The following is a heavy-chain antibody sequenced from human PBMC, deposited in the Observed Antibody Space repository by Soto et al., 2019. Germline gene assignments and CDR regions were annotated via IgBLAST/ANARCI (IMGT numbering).Heavy chain of an antibody. CDR2: IYYTGSP. Sequence: QVQLQASGPGLVKPSETLSLTCTVSGGSLSSYYWSWIRQPPGKGLEWIGYIYYTGSPNYNPSLKSRGPISVDTSKNQLSLQLSSVTAADAAVHYCANFNWYFDLWGRGTLVTVSS. CDR1: GGSLSSYY. CDR3: ANFNWYFDL. J-gene: IGHJ2*01. V-gene: IGHV4-59*01.